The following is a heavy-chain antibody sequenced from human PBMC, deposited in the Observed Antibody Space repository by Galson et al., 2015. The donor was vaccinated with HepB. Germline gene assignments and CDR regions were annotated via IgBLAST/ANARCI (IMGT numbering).Heavy chain of an antibody. V-gene: IGHV1-18*01. CDR3: AISTIAAPFNI. CDR1: GYTFTSYG. D-gene: IGHD6-6*01. Sequence: SVKVSCKASGYTFTSYGISWVRQAPGQGLEWMGWIGPYNGDTKYAQKFQGRVTLATDTSTSTASMNLRSLRSDDTAVYYCAISTIAAPFNIWGQGTMVTVSS. CDR2: IGPYNGDT. J-gene: IGHJ3*02.